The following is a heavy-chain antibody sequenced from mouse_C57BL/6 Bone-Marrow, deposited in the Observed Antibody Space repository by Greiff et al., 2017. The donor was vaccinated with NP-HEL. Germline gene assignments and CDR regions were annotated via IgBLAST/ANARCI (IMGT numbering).Heavy chain of an antibody. D-gene: IGHD2-2*01. Sequence: QVQLQQSGPELVKPGASVKISCKASGYAFSSSWMNWVKQRPGKGLEWLGRIYPGDGDTNYNGKFKGKATLTADKSSSTAYMQLSSLTSEDAAVYFCARNYGYDVGFAYWGQGTLVTVSA. V-gene: IGHV1-82*01. CDR1: GYAFSSSW. CDR3: ARNYGYDVGFAY. CDR2: IYPGDGDT. J-gene: IGHJ3*01.